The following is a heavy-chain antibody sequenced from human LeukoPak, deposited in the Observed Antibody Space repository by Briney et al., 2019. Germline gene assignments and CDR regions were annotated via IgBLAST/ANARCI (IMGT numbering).Heavy chain of an antibody. J-gene: IGHJ4*02. CDR1: EFTFSSYW. Sequence: PGGSLRLSCVASEFTFSSYWMHWVRQAPGKGLVWVSRIKIDGSGTGYADSVKGRFTISRDNAKNTLYLQMNSLRADDTAVYYCARDSTVSDFDYWGQGTLVTVSS. CDR3: ARDSTVSDFDY. D-gene: IGHD4-17*01. V-gene: IGHV3-74*01. CDR2: IKIDGSGT.